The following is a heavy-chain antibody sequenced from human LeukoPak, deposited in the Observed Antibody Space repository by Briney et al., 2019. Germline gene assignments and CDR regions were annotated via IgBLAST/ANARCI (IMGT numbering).Heavy chain of an antibody. V-gene: IGHV3-21*01. CDR2: ISSSSSYI. Sequence: GGSLRLSCAASGFTSSSYSMNWVRQAPGKGLEWVSSISSSSSYIYYADSVKGRFTISRDNAKNSLYLQMNSLRAEDTAVYYCARDRADSNPPDYWGQGTLVTVSS. CDR3: ARDRADSNPPDY. CDR1: GFTSSSYS. D-gene: IGHD4-11*01. J-gene: IGHJ4*02.